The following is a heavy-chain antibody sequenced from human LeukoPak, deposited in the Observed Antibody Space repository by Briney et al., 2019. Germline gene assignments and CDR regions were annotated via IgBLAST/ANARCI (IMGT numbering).Heavy chain of an antibody. V-gene: IGHV4-34*01. J-gene: IGHJ6*03. D-gene: IGHD6-19*01. CDR2: INHSGST. CDR3: ARGSSGWYYYYYMDV. CDR1: GGSFSGYY. Sequence: SETLSLTCAVYGGSFSGYYWSWIRQPPGTGLEWIGEINHSGSTNYNPSLKSRVTISVDTSKNQFSLKLSSVTAADTAVYYCARGSSGWYYYYYMDVWGKGTTVTISS.